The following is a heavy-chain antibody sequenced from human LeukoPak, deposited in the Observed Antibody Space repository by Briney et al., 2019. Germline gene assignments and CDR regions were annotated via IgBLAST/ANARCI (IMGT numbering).Heavy chain of an antibody. Sequence: GGSLRLSCAASGFTFSSYSMNWVRQAPGKGLEWVSSISGSGTYIYYADSVKGRFTISRDNAKNTLYLQMNSLRAEDTAVYYCARVWGFGDFYIDYWGQGTLVTVSS. D-gene: IGHD3-10*01. CDR3: ARVWGFGDFYIDY. CDR1: GFTFSSYS. J-gene: IGHJ4*02. V-gene: IGHV3-21*01. CDR2: ISGSGTYI.